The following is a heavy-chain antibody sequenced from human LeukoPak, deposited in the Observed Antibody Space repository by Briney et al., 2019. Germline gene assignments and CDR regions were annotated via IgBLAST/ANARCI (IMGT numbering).Heavy chain of an antibody. D-gene: IGHD3-10*01. Sequence: GGSLRLSCTATGFSLINYAMTWVRQAPGKGLEWVSTIGHDGLTTFYADSVEGRFTISRDVPKNTLFLQLNSLRAEDTALYYCAKARYASGTHSAFDIWGPGTKVTVSS. J-gene: IGHJ3*02. CDR2: IGHDGLTT. CDR3: AKARYASGTHSAFDI. CDR1: GFSLINYA. V-gene: IGHV3-23*01.